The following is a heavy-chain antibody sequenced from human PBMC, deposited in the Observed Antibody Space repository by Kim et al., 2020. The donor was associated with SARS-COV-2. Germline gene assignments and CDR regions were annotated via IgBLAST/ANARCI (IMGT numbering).Heavy chain of an antibody. D-gene: IGHD1-1*01. Sequence: DAQKFQGRVTMTRDTSTSTVDMELSSLRSEDTAVYYCAIGRAPDYFDYWGQGTLVTVSS. V-gene: IGHV1-46*01. CDR3: AIGRAPDYFDY. J-gene: IGHJ4*02.